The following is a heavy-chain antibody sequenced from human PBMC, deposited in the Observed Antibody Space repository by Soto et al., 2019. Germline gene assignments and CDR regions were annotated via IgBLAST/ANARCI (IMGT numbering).Heavy chain of an antibody. D-gene: IGHD3-10*01. CDR3: ARTLLWFGEPSVGGMDV. CDR1: GFTVSSNY. CDR2: IYSGGST. V-gene: IGHV3-53*01. J-gene: IGHJ6*02. Sequence: EVQLVESGGGLIQPGGSLRLSCAASGFTVSSNYMSWVRQAPGKGLEWVSVIYSGGSTYYADSVKGRFTISRDNSKNTLYLQMISLRAEDTAVYYCARTLLWFGEPSVGGMDVWGQGTTVTVSS.